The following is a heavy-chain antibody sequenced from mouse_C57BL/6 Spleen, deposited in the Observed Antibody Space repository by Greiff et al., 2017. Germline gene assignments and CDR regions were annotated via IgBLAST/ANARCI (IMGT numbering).Heavy chain of an antibody. V-gene: IGHV1-69*01. J-gene: IGHJ2*01. CDR3: ARGIYYYSNSRVYFDY. CDR1: GYTFTSYW. CDR2: IDPSDSYT. D-gene: IGHD2-5*01. Sequence: QVQLQQPGAELVMPGASVKLSCKASGYTFTSYWMHWVKQRPGQGLEWIGEIDPSDSYTNYNQKFKGKSTLTVDKSSSTAYMQLSSLTSEDSAVYYCARGIYYYSNSRVYFDYWGQGTTLTVSS.